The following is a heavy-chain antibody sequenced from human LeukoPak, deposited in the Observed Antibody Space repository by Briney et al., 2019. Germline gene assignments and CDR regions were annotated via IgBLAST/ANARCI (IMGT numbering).Heavy chain of an antibody. CDR2: TYYRSKWYY. D-gene: IGHD4-17*01. J-gene: IGHJ4*02. CDR3: SRSGDFEDS. Sequence: SQTLSLTCAISRDSVSSKITAWNWIRQSPSRGFEWLGRTYYRSKWYYDYAVSMKSRITIKPDTSKNQFSLQLNSVTPEDTAVYYCSRSGDFEDSWGQGTLVTVSS. CDR1: RDSVSSKITA. V-gene: IGHV6-1*01.